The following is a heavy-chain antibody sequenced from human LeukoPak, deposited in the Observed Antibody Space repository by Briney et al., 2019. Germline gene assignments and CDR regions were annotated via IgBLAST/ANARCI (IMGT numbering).Heavy chain of an antibody. D-gene: IGHD2-15*01. J-gene: IGHJ6*03. Sequence: GGSLRLSCAASGFTFSSYAMSWVRQAPGKGLGWVSAISGSGGSTYYADSVKGRFTISRDNSKNTLYLQMNSLRAEDTAVYYCAKWGGYYYYYYMDVWGKGTTVTVSS. CDR2: ISGSGGST. CDR1: GFTFSSYA. V-gene: IGHV3-23*01. CDR3: AKWGGYYYYYYMDV.